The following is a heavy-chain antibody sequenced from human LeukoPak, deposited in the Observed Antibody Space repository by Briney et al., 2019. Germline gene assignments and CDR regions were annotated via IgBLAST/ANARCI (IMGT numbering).Heavy chain of an antibody. CDR1: GGSFSGYY. CDR2: INHSGST. J-gene: IGHJ4*02. Sequence: SETLSLTCAVYGGSFSGYYWSWIRQPPGKGLEWIGEINHSGSTNYNPSLKSRVTISVDTSKNQFSLRLSSVTAADTAVYYCARLYGDYAPFDYWGQRTLVTVSS. V-gene: IGHV4-34*01. CDR3: ARLYGDYAPFDY. D-gene: IGHD4-17*01.